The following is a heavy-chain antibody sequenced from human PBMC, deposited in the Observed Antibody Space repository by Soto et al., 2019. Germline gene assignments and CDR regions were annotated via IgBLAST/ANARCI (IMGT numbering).Heavy chain of an antibody. Sequence: GVSRKLSCASSGLSGGSYALSWVRQAPGKGLEWVSTISGSDGKTFYADSVKGRFSISRDTSQSTLYLQMNSLRADDTAMYYCARWSYLDYWGQGTRVTVS. CDR1: GLSGGSYA. CDR2: ISGSDGKT. CDR3: ARWSYLDY. V-gene: IGHV3-23*01. D-gene: IGHD3-3*01. J-gene: IGHJ4*02.